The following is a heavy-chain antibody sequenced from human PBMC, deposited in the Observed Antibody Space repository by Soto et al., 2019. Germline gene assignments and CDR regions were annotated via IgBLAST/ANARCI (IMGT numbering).Heavy chain of an antibody. D-gene: IGHD6-6*01. V-gene: IGHV3-30*03. Sequence: QVQLVESGGGVVQPGRSLRLSCAASGFTFSTFAMHWVRQAPGKGLEWVAVISSDGSNKYYADSVKGRFTISRDNSKNTVYLQMNSLRAEDTAMYYCTRDLSSTRLWGQGTLVTVSS. J-gene: IGHJ4*02. CDR1: GFTFSTFA. CDR2: ISSDGSNK. CDR3: TRDLSSTRL.